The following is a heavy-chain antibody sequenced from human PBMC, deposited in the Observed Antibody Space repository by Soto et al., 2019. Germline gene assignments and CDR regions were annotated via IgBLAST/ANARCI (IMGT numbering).Heavy chain of an antibody. CDR3: ARVSGIAVAGTLDY. CDR1: GGSISSSSYY. D-gene: IGHD6-19*01. Sequence: SETLSLTCTVSGGSISSSSYYWGWIRQPPGKGLEWIGSIYYSGSTYYNPSLKSRVTISVDTSKNQFSLKLSSVTAADTAVYYCARVSGIAVAGTLDYWGQGTLVTVSS. V-gene: IGHV4-39*01. CDR2: IYYSGST. J-gene: IGHJ4*02.